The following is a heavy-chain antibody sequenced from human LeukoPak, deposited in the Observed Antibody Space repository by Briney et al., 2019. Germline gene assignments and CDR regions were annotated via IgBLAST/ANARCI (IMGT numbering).Heavy chain of an antibody. CDR3: ARSGVYDSSGYYPTPFDY. Sequence: SVKVSCKASGYTFTSYGISWVRQAPGQGLEWMGWIIPIFGTANYAQKFQGRVTITADESTSTAYMELSSLRSEDTAVYYCARSGVYDSSGYYPTPFDYWGQGTLVTVSS. CDR2: IIPIFGTA. CDR1: GYTFTSYG. V-gene: IGHV1-69*13. D-gene: IGHD3-22*01. J-gene: IGHJ4*02.